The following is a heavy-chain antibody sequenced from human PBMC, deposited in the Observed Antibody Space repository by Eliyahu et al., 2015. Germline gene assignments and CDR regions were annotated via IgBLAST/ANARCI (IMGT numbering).Heavy chain of an antibody. CDR1: GFTVSSXY. CDR3: ARDRGYGGSFGDNYFDY. CDR2: MHTDGRT. Sequence: EVQLVESGGGLVQPGESLRLSCAASGFTVSSXYMSWVRQAPGKGLEWVSFMHTDGRTFYADSVKGRFAISRDNAKNILYLQMDSLRREDTAVYYCARDRGYGGSFGDNYFDYWGQGTLVTVSS. J-gene: IGHJ4*02. D-gene: IGHD1-26*01. V-gene: IGHV3-66*02.